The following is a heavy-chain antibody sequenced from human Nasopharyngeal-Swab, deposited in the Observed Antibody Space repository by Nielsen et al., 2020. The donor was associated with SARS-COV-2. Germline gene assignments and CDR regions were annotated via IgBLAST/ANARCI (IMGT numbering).Heavy chain of an antibody. V-gene: IGHV3-74*01. J-gene: IGHJ4*02. D-gene: IGHD3-10*01. CDR1: GFTFSNYW. CDR2: INGDGSDT. CDR3: ARDLVLGSGSNGH. Sequence: GVSLRLSCAASGFTFSNYWMHWVRQAPGKGLVWVSRINGDGSDTGYAGFVKGRFTVSRDNAENTLYLQMNSLRVEDTAVYYCARDLVLGSGSNGHWGQGTLVTVSS.